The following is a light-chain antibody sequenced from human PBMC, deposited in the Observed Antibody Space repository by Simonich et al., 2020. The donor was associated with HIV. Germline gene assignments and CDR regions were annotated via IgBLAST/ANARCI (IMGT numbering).Light chain of an antibody. V-gene: IGKV2-28*01. Sequence: DIVMTQSPLSLPVTPGEPASISCRSSQSLLHNNKYNYLGWYLQKPGQSPQLLIFLGSNRASGVPDMFSGSGSGTDFTLKINRVEAEDVGVYYCMQALQTPPTFGQGTKVEIK. CDR1: QSLLHNNKYNY. CDR3: MQALQTPPT. CDR2: LGS. J-gene: IGKJ1*01.